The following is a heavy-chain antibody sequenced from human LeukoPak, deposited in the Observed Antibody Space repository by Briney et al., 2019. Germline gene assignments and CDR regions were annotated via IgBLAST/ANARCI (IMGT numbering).Heavy chain of an antibody. J-gene: IGHJ3*02. CDR2: IYPGDSDT. D-gene: IGHD6-13*01. CDR3: ARPRYSSSWYTSRLDAFDI. Sequence: GEPLKISCKGSGYSFTSYWSGWVRQMPGKGLEWMGIIYPGDSDTRYSPSFQGQVTISADKSISTAYLQWSSLKASDTAMYYCARPRYSSSWYTSRLDAFDIWGQGKMVTVSS. CDR1: GYSFTSYW. V-gene: IGHV5-51*01.